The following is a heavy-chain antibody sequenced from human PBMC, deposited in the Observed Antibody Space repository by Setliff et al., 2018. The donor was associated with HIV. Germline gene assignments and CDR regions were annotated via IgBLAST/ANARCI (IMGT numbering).Heavy chain of an antibody. CDR1: GDTFSSYA. CDR2: IIPIFGTT. CDR3: ARAHSGSYYYYYYMDV. V-gene: IGHV1-69*13. Sequence: ASVKVSCKASGDTFSSYAINWVRQAPGQGLEWMGGIIPIFGTTTYAQKFQGRVTITADESTSTAYMELSSLRSEDTAVYYCARAHSGSYYYYYYMDVWGKGTTVTVSS. J-gene: IGHJ6*03. D-gene: IGHD1-26*01.